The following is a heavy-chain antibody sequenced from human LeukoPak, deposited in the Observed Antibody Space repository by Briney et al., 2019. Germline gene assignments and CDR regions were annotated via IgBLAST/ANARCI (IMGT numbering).Heavy chain of an antibody. CDR1: GFTVSSNY. CDR3: ARGSPILRGRPFDY. J-gene: IGHJ4*02. CDR2: IYSGGST. Sequence: PGRSLRLSCAASGFTVSSNYMSWVRQAPGKGLEWISVIYSGGSTYYADSVKGRFTISRDNSKNTLYLQMNSLRAEDTAVYYCARGSPILRGRPFDYWGQGTLVTVSS. D-gene: IGHD3-10*01. V-gene: IGHV3-53*01.